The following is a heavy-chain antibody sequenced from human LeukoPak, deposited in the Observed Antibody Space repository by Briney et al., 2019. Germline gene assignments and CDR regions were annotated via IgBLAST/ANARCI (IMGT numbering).Heavy chain of an antibody. V-gene: IGHV1-2*04. CDR2: INPNSGGT. CDR3: ARDKSYYDSSGYYLCNWFDP. J-gene: IGHJ5*02. CDR1: GYTFTGYY. Sequence: ASVKVSCKASGYTFTGYYMHWVRQAPGQGLEWMGWINPNSGGTNYAQKFQGWVTMTRDTSISTAYMELSRLRSDDTAVYYCARDKSYYDSSGYYLCNWFDPWGQGTLVTVSS. D-gene: IGHD3-22*01.